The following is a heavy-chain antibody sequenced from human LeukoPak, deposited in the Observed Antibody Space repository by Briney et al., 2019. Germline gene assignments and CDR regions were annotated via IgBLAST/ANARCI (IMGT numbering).Heavy chain of an antibody. D-gene: IGHD4-17*01. CDR3: ARSNNYGDYSMGF. V-gene: IGHV1-2*02. Sequence: ASVKVSCKASGYTFTGYYMHWVRQAPGQGLEWMGWINPNSGGTNYAQKFQGRVTTTRDTSISTAYMELSRLRSDDTAVYYCARSNNYGDYSMGFWGQGTLVTVSS. CDR1: GYTFTGYY. CDR2: INPNSGGT. J-gene: IGHJ4*02.